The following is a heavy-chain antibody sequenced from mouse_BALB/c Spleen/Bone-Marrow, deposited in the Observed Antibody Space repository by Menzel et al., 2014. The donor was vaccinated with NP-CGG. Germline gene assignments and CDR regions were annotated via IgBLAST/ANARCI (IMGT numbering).Heavy chain of an antibody. J-gene: IGHJ4*01. CDR1: GFSLTSYG. CDR2: IWAGGRT. D-gene: IGHD1-1*01. Sequence: QEQLKESGPGLVAPSQSLSITCTVSGFSLTSYGVHWVRQPPGKVLEWLGVIWAGGRTKYNSDLMSRLSISKDNSKSQVFFKMNSLQTEDTAMCYCARGSYYEGAMDYWGQGTSVTVSS. V-gene: IGHV2-9*02. CDR3: ARGSYYEGAMDY.